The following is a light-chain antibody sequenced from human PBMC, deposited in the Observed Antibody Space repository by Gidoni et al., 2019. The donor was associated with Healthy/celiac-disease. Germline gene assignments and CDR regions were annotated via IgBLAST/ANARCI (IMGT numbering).Light chain of an antibody. J-gene: IGLJ2*01. V-gene: IGLV2-18*02. CDR2: VS. Sequence: VSIQASGVPDGFSGSKSGNTASMTISGFQAEDEADYYCSSHRRGGTSVVFGGGTKLTVL. CDR3: SSHRRGGTSVV.